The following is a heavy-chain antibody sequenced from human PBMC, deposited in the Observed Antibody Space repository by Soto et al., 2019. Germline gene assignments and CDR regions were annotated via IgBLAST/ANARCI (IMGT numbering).Heavy chain of an antibody. CDR1: GYTFTSYG. J-gene: IGHJ6*02. CDR2: ISAYNGNT. V-gene: IGHV1-18*01. CDR3: ARDLYDFWSGYRSPMDV. D-gene: IGHD3-3*01. Sequence: ASVKVSCKASGYTFTSYGISWVRQAPGQGLEWMGWISAYNGNTNYAQKLQGRVTMTTDTFTSTAYMELRSLRSDDTAVYYCARDLYDFWSGYRSPMDVWGQGTTVTVSS.